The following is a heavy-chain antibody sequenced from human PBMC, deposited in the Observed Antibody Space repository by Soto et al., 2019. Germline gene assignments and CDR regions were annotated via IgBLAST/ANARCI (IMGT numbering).Heavy chain of an antibody. CDR2: MNHNSGNT. V-gene: IGHV1-8*01. D-gene: IGHD3-16*01. CDR1: GYTFTSYD. CDR3: APSSAGLGAFDI. Sequence: QVQLVQSGAEVKKPGASVKVSCKASGYTFTSYDINWVRQATGQGLEWMGWMNHNSGNTGYAQKFQGRVTMTRNTSISTAYMELSSLRAEDTAVYYCAPSSAGLGAFDIWGQGTMVTVSS. J-gene: IGHJ3*02.